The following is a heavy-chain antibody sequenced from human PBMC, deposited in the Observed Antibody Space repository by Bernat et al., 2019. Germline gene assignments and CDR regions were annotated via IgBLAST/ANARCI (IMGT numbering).Heavy chain of an antibody. CDR2: IIPIFGTA. CDR1: GGTFSSYA. J-gene: IGHJ4*02. V-gene: IGHV1-69*01. Sequence: QVQLVQSGAEVKKPGSSVKVSCKASGGTFSSYAISWVRQAPGQGLEWMGGIIPIFGTANYAQKFQGRVTITADESTSTAYMELSSLRSEDTAVYYCARDSTDTPVVDVLLWFGRFDYWGQGTLVTVSS. D-gene: IGHD3-10*01. CDR3: ARDSTDTPVVDVLLWFGRFDY.